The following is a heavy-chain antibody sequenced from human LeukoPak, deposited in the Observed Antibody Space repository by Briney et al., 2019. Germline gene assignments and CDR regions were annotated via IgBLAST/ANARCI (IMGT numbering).Heavy chain of an antibody. Sequence: SETLSLTCTVSGGSISSGGYYWSWIRQPPGKGLEWIGYIYHSGSTYYNPSLKSRVTISVDRSKNQFSLRLSSVTAADTAVYYCARQGAPYYYYYMDVWGKGTTVTVSS. CDR3: ARQGAPYYYYYMDV. CDR2: IYHSGST. CDR1: GGSISSGGYY. J-gene: IGHJ6*03. V-gene: IGHV4-30-2*01.